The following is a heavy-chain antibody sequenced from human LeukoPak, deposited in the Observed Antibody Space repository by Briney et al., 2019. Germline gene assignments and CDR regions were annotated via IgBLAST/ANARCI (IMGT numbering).Heavy chain of an antibody. D-gene: IGHD4/OR15-4a*01. CDR2: FSGSGGST. Sequence: GGSLRLSCEASGFTFSSYAMSWVRQAPGKGLEWVSAFSGSGGSTYYADSVKGRFTISRDNSKNTLYLQMNSLRAEDTAVYYCARSGLSRFDYWGQGTLVTVSS. CDR1: GFTFSSYA. J-gene: IGHJ4*02. V-gene: IGHV3-23*01. CDR3: ARSGLSRFDY.